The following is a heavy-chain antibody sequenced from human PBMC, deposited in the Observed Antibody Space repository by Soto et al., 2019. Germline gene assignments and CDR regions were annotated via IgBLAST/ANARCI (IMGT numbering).Heavy chain of an antibody. Sequence: EVQLVESGGGLVQPGGSLRLSCAASGFTFSSYSMNWVRQAPGKGLEWVSYISSSSSTIYYEDSVKGRFTISRDNAKNSLYLHMNGLRDEDTAVYYCASEPITMIGLNWVDPWGQGTLVTVSS. CDR2: ISSSSSTI. J-gene: IGHJ5*02. D-gene: IGHD3-22*01. V-gene: IGHV3-48*02. CDR1: GFTFSSYS. CDR3: ASEPITMIGLNWVDP.